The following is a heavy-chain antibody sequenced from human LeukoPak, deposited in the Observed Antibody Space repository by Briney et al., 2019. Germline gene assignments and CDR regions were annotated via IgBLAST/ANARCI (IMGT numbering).Heavy chain of an antibody. CDR3: ARDDGSGSYPTYFDY. D-gene: IGHD3-10*01. CDR1: GFTFSSYW. Sequence: GGSLRLSCAASGFTFSSYWMHWVRQAPGKGLVWVSRIDSDGSSTSYADSVKGRFTISRDNAKNSLYLQMNSLRAEDTAVYYCARDDGSGSYPTYFDYWGQGTLVTVSS. V-gene: IGHV3-74*01. J-gene: IGHJ4*02. CDR2: IDSDGSST.